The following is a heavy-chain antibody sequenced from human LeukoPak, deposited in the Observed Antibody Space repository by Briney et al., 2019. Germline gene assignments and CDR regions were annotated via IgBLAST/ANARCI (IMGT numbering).Heavy chain of an antibody. D-gene: IGHD3-22*01. Sequence: ASVKVSCKASGGTFSSYTISWVRQAPGQGLEWMGRIIPILGIANYAQKFQGRVTITADKSTSTAYMELSSLRSEDTAVYYCAEYYYDSSGYYYAFDIWGQGTMVTVSS. CDR1: GGTFSSYT. V-gene: IGHV1-69*02. CDR3: AEYYYDSSGYYYAFDI. CDR2: IIPILGIA. J-gene: IGHJ3*02.